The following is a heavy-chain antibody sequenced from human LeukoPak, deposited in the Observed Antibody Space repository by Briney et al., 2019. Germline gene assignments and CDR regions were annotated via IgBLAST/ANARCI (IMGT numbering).Heavy chain of an antibody. Sequence: GASVKVSCKASGYTFTSYYMHWVRQAPGQGLEWMGIINPSGGSTSYAQKFQGRVTMTRDTSISTAYMEVSRLRSDDTAVYYCARLGATTYDYWGQGTLVTVSS. CDR2: INPSGGST. CDR3: ARLGATTYDY. D-gene: IGHD1-26*01. CDR1: GYTFTSYY. V-gene: IGHV1-46*01. J-gene: IGHJ4*02.